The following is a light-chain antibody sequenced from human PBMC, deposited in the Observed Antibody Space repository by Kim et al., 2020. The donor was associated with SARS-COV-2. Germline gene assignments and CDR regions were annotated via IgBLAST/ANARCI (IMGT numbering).Light chain of an antibody. CDR2: EDN. J-gene: IGLJ3*02. V-gene: IGLV6-57*02. Sequence: KTVTNACTGSSGRIASNYVQWYQQRPGSAPTTVIYEDNQRPSGVPDRFSGSIDSSSNSASLTISGLKTEDEADYYCQSYDSSNPWVFGGGTQLTVL. CDR1: SGRIASNY. CDR3: QSYDSSNPWV.